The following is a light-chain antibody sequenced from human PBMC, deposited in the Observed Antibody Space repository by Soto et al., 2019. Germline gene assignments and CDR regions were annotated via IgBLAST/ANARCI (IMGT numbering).Light chain of an antibody. CDR1: QTVTDY. V-gene: IGKV1-39*01. CDR3: HQTYSTPQT. J-gene: IGKJ1*01. Sequence: DIQMTQSPSSLSASVGDRVTITCRAGQTVTDYLNWYQHKPRKAPKLLIYSASTLQSGVPSRFSGSGSGTDFTLTITSLQPEDFGTYYCHQTYSTPQTFGQGTKVDIK. CDR2: SAS.